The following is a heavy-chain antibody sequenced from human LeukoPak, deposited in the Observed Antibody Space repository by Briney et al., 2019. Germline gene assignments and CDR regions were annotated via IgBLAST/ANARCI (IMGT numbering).Heavy chain of an antibody. CDR3: ARGSYDSSDFEYSHH. V-gene: IGHV1-2*02. CDR2: INPNSGGT. CDR1: GYTFTGNY. Sequence: ASVKVSCKASGYTFTGNYMHWVRQAPGQGLEWMGWINPNSGGTNYAQKFQGRVTMTRDTSIGTAYMELNRLRSDDTAVYYCARGSYDSSDFEYSHHWGQGTLVTVSS. J-gene: IGHJ1*01. D-gene: IGHD3-22*01.